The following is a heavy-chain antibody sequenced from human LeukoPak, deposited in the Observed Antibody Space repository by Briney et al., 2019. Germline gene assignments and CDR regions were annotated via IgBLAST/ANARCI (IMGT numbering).Heavy chain of an antibody. CDR3: ARDSEDQLLPDY. V-gene: IGHV3-21*01. D-gene: IGHD2-2*01. CDR1: GATFSSYS. Sequence: GGSLRLSCAASGATFSSYSMNWVRQAPGQGLEWVSSISSSSSYIYYADSVKGRFTISRDNAKNSLYLQMNSLRAEDTAVYYCARDSEDQLLPDYWGQGTLVTVSS. J-gene: IGHJ4*02. CDR2: ISSSSSYI.